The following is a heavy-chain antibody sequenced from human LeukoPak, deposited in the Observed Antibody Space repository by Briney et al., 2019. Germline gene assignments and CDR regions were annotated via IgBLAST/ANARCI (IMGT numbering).Heavy chain of an antibody. J-gene: IGHJ6*02. CDR1: GGSISRYY. CDR3: AREDPQTTVPEGMDV. Sequence: PSETLSLTCTVSGGSISRYYWSWLRQSPGKGLEWIGYIYYTRTANYNPSLKSRVTISVDTSKNQFSLKLSSVTAADTAVYFCAREDPQTTVPEGMDVWGQGTTVTVSS. D-gene: IGHD4-17*01. CDR2: IYYTRTA. V-gene: IGHV4-59*01.